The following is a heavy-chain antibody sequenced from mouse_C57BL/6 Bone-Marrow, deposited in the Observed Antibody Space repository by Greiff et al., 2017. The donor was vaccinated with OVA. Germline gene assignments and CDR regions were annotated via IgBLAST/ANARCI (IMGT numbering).Heavy chain of an antibody. D-gene: IGHD3-1*01. CDR3: TRGLFYFDY. CDR2: IDPETGGT. Sequence: VQLQQSGAELVRPGASVTLSCKASGYTFTDYEMHWVKQTPVHGLEWIRAIDPETGGTAYNQKFKGKAILTADKSSSTAYMELRSLTSEDSAVYYCTRGLFYFDYWGQGTTLTVSS. J-gene: IGHJ2*01. CDR1: GYTFTDYE. V-gene: IGHV1-15*01.